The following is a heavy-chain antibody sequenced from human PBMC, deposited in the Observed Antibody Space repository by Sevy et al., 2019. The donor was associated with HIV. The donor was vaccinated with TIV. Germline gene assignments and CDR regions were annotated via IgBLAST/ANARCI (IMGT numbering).Heavy chain of an antibody. Sequence: GGSLRLSCAASGFTFNTYAMHWVRQAPGKGLEWVAVISYDGSNTYYADSVKGRFTISRDSSKNTLYLQRNSLRAEDTAVYFCARDGGYDSRGYDLSNYWGQGTLVTVSS. V-gene: IGHV3-30-3*01. CDR1: GFTFNTYA. J-gene: IGHJ4*02. CDR3: ARDGGYDSRGYDLSNY. D-gene: IGHD3-22*01. CDR2: ISYDGSNT.